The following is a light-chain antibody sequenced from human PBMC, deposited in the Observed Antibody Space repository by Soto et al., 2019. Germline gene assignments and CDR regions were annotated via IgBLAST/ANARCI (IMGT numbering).Light chain of an antibody. CDR1: SSDVGSYNL. Sequence: QSALTQPASVSGSPXXSITXSCTGTSSDVGSYNLVSWYQQHPGKAPKLMIYEGSKRPSGVSNRFSGSKSGNTASLTISGLQAEDEADYYCCSYAGSRVFGGGTKLTVL. J-gene: IGLJ3*02. V-gene: IGLV2-23*01. CDR2: EGS. CDR3: CSYAGSRV.